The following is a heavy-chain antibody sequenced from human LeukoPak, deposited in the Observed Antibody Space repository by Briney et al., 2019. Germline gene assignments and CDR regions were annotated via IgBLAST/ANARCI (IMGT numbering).Heavy chain of an antibody. D-gene: IGHD3-22*01. Sequence: EGSLRLSCAASGFTFSSYAMSWVRQAPGKGLEWVSATSGSGGSTYYADSVKGRFTISRDNSKNTLYLQMNSLRAEDTAVYYCAKTSTMIVVVWAFDIWGQGTMVTVSS. CDR2: TSGSGGST. CDR3: AKTSTMIVVVWAFDI. J-gene: IGHJ3*02. CDR1: GFTFSSYA. V-gene: IGHV3-23*01.